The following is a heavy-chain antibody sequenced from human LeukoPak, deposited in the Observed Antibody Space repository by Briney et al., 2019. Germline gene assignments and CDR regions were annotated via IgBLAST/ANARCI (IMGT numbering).Heavy chain of an antibody. CDR3: ARDGIFGVVHNWFDP. D-gene: IGHD3-3*01. CDR1: GGSISSYY. J-gene: IGHJ5*02. V-gene: IGHV4-4*07. Sequence: PSETLSLTCTVSGGSISSYYWSWIRQPAGKGLEWIGRIYTSGSTTYNPSLKSRVTMSVDTSKNQFSLKLSSVTAADTAVYYCARDGIFGVVHNWFDPWGQGTLVTVSS. CDR2: IYTSGST.